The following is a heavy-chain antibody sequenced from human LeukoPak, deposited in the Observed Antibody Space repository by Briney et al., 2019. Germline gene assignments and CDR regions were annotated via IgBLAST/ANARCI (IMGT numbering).Heavy chain of an antibody. D-gene: IGHD3-22*01. J-gene: IGHJ4*02. CDR2: ISAYNGNT. Sequence: ASVKVSCTASGYTFTSYGISWVRQAPGQGLEWMGWISAYNGNTNYAQKLQGRVTMTTDTSTSTAYMELRSLRSDDTAVYYCARGGLPMNYYDSRSGYDYWGQGTLVTVSS. CDR3: ARGGLPMNYYDSRSGYDY. V-gene: IGHV1-18*01. CDR1: GYTFTSYG.